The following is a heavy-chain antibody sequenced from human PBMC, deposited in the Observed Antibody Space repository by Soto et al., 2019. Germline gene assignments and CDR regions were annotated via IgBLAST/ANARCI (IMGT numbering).Heavy chain of an antibody. Sequence: SETLSLTCTVSGGSISSGGYYWSWIRQHPGKGLEWIGYIYYSGSTYYNPSLKSRVTISVDTSKNQFSLKLSSVTAADTAVYYCARNIYDFWSGYPPRWFDPWGQGTLVTVSS. D-gene: IGHD3-3*01. V-gene: IGHV4-31*03. CDR3: ARNIYDFWSGYPPRWFDP. CDR1: GGSISSGGYY. CDR2: IYYSGST. J-gene: IGHJ5*02.